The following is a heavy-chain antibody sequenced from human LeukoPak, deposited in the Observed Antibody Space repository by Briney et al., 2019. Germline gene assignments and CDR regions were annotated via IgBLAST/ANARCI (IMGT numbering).Heavy chain of an antibody. Sequence: ASVKVSCKASGYTFTGYYMHWVRQAPGQGHEWMGWINPNSGGTNYAQKFQGRVTMTRDTSISTAYMELSRLRSDDTAVYYCARGPYSSGWEGYFDYWGQGTLVTVSS. J-gene: IGHJ4*02. CDR2: INPNSGGT. CDR1: GYTFTGYY. V-gene: IGHV1-2*02. D-gene: IGHD6-19*01. CDR3: ARGPYSSGWEGYFDY.